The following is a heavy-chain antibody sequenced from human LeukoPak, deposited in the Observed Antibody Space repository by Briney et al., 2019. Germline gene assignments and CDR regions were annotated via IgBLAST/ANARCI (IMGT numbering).Heavy chain of an antibody. Sequence: GGSLRLSCTASGFSFSGHWMHWARHLPGKGLVWVSRISPTGSTTSYADSVKGRFTVSRDNAKNTLYLQMNSLRAEDTAVYYCAREETDSSGCLDYWGQGTLVTVSS. CDR2: ISPTGSTT. CDR1: GFSFSGHW. V-gene: IGHV3-74*01. J-gene: IGHJ4*02. CDR3: AREETDSSGCLDY. D-gene: IGHD3-22*01.